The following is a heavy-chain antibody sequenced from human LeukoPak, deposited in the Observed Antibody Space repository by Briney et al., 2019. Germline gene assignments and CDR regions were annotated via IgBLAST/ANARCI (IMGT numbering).Heavy chain of an antibody. CDR1: GGSISSYY. Sequence: PSETLSLTCTVSGGSISSYYWSWIRQPPGKGLEWIGYIYYTGSTNYNPSLKSRVTISVDTSKNQCSLNLSSVTAADTAVYYCARGHYYDSRSPWDYWGQGTLVTVSS. CDR2: IYYTGST. V-gene: IGHV4-59*01. CDR3: ARGHYYDSRSPWDY. D-gene: IGHD3-22*01. J-gene: IGHJ4*02.